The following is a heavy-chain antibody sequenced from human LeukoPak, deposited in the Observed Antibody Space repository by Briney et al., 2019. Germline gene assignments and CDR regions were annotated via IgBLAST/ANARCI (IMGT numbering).Heavy chain of an antibody. D-gene: IGHD3-22*01. CDR3: AKRGYDSGGYYGYFDY. V-gene: IGHV3-23*01. CDR2: ISGSGSST. J-gene: IGHJ4*02. Sequence: PGGSLRLSCAASGFTFSTYAMSWVRQAPGKGLEWVSVISGSGSSTYYADSLNGRFTVSRDNSKNTLYLQMNSLRAEDTAVYYCAKRGYDSGGYYGYFDYWGQGTLVTVSS. CDR1: GFTFSTYA.